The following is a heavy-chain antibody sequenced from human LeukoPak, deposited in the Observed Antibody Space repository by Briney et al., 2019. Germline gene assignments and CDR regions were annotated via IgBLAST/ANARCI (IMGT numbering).Heavy chain of an antibody. J-gene: IGHJ4*02. Sequence: ASVKVSCKASGFTFNRYGISWVRQAPGQGLEWMGWISAYNGDTNYAQKFQGRVTMTTDTSTSTAYMEVRSLISDDTAFYYCARDPSNTSGRYAYFDYWGQGTLVTVSS. V-gene: IGHV1-18*01. CDR3: ARDPSNTSGRYAYFDY. CDR1: GFTFNRYG. CDR2: ISAYNGDT. D-gene: IGHD6-19*01.